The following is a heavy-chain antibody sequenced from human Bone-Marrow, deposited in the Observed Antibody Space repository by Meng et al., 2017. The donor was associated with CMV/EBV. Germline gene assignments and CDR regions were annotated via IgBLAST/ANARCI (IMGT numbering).Heavy chain of an antibody. D-gene: IGHD1-26*01. CDR2: IADSRNT. V-gene: IGHV4-38-2*02. J-gene: IGHJ3*02. CDR1: GSSVSRGYY. Sequence: SETLSLTCAVSGSSVSRGYYWAWIRQPPGKRLEWIGSIADSRNTYYTPSLQSRLTISVDTSKSQFSLRLTSVTAADTAVYYCAREVGAPYFDMWRQGTMVTVSS. CDR3: AREVGAPYFDM.